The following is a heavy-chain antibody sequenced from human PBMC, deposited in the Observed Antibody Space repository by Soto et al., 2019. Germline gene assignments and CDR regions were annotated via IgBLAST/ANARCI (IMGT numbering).Heavy chain of an antibody. CDR3: AKDRYFDSYYFDY. CDR2: ISYDGRQS. V-gene: IGHV3-30*04. J-gene: IGHJ4*02. Sequence: GGSLRLSCAASGFTFTAFAVHWVRQPPGKGLEWVAVISYDGRQSHYAGSVRGRLTLSRDNSKNTVFLQMNSLTTDDTAIYYCAKDRYFDSYYFDYWGQGTRVTVSS. CDR1: GFTFTAFA. D-gene: IGHD3-9*01.